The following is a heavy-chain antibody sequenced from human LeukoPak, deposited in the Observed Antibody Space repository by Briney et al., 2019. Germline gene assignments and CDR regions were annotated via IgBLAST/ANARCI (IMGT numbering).Heavy chain of an antibody. Sequence: PSETLSLTCTVSGGSISSYYWSWIRQPPGKGLEWIGYIYYSGRTNYNPSLKSRVTISVDTSKNQFSLKLSSVTAADTAVYYCASGRTEDKSDYWGQGTLVTVSS. CDR2: IYYSGRT. V-gene: IGHV4-59*01. CDR3: ASGRTEDKSDY. CDR1: GGSISSYY. D-gene: IGHD1-26*01. J-gene: IGHJ4*02.